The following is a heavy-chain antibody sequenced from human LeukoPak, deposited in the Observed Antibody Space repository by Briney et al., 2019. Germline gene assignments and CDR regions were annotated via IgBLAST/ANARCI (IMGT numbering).Heavy chain of an antibody. CDR2: ISGSGHDI. CDR1: GFTFGDSY. Sequence: GGSLRLSCAASGFTFGDSYMTWVRQAPGKGVEWVAYISGSGHDINYSESAKGRFTISRDNAKNSLYLQMNSLRAEDTAVYYCASLQGWELLSLGYWGQGTLVTVSS. V-gene: IGHV3-11*01. CDR3: ASLQGWELLSLGY. J-gene: IGHJ4*02. D-gene: IGHD1-26*01.